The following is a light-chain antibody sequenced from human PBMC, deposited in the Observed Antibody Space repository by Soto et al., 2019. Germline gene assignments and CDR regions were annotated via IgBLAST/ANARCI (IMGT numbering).Light chain of an antibody. CDR1: SSNIGSNY. CDR2: RNN. V-gene: IGLV1-47*01. J-gene: IGLJ3*02. Sequence: QSVLTQPPSASETPGQRVTISCSGSSSNIGSNYVCWYQQLAVTAPKLLIYRNNQRPSGVPDRFSGSKSDTSASLAISGLRSEDEADYYCATWDDSLSGRVFGGGTKLTVL. CDR3: ATWDDSLSGRV.